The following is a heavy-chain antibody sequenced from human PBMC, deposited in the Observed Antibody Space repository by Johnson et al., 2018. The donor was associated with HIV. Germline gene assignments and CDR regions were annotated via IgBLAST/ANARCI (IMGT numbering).Heavy chain of an antibody. V-gene: IGHV3-66*03. D-gene: IGHD1-26*01. CDR2: IYSGGRT. Sequence: VQLVESGGGLIQPGGSLRLSCAASGFTVSSNYMSWVRQAPGKGLEWVSVIYSGGRTYYADSVKGRFTISRDNSRNTLYLQMNSLRAEDTAVYYCAKSWHSGSFYDAFHIWGQGTMVTVSS. J-gene: IGHJ3*02. CDR3: AKSWHSGSFYDAFHI. CDR1: GFTVSSNY.